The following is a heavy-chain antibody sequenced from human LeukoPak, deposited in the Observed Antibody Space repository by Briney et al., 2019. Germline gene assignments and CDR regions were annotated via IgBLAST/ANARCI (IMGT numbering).Heavy chain of an antibody. Sequence: RSSETLSLTCTVSGDSISSGGYYWSWIRQHPGKGLEWIGFIYGSGSTYYKSSLKSRVTISVDTSKNQFSLKLTSVTAADTAVYYCARWGFTRYCSGGSCYGGDYWGQGTLVTVSS. CDR2: IYGSGST. CDR3: ARWGFTRYCSGGSCYGGDY. V-gene: IGHV4-31*03. J-gene: IGHJ4*02. CDR1: GDSISSGGYY. D-gene: IGHD2-15*01.